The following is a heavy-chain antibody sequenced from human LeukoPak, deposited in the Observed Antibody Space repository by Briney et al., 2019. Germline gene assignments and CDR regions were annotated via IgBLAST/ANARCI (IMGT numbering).Heavy chain of an antibody. V-gene: IGHV3-74*01. CDR1: TFTFSNYW. Sequence: PGGSLRPSCAASTFTFSNYWVHWVSQAPGKGLVWVSRINPDGSTINYTNSVKGRFTISRDNAKNTLYLQMNSLRAGDTAVYCCATGGNYRFDYWGQGTLVTVSS. CDR2: INPDGSTI. J-gene: IGHJ4*02. D-gene: IGHD1-26*01. CDR3: ATGGNYRFDY.